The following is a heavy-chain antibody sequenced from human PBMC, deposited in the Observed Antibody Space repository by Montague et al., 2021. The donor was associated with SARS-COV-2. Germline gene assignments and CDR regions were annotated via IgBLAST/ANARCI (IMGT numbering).Heavy chain of an antibody. CDR1: GGSFSGYY. J-gene: IGHJ6*02. V-gene: IGHV4-34*01. D-gene: IGHD4/OR15-4a*01. CDR2: INHSGST. Sequence: SETLSLTCAVYGGSFSGYYWSWIRQPPGKGLEWIGEINHSGSTNYNPSLKSRVTISVDTSKNQFSLKLSSVTAADTAVYYCTREGYHVLWWDYYYYGMDVWGQGTTVTVSS. CDR3: TREGYHVLWWDYYYYGMDV.